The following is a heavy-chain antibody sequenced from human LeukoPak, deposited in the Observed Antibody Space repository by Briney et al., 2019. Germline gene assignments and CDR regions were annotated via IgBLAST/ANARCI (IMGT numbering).Heavy chain of an antibody. V-gene: IGHV4-34*01. CDR1: GGSFSGYY. CDR3: ATRGYSYGATNYYYYYGMDV. Sequence: PSETLSLTCAVYGGSFSGYYWSWIRQPPGKGLEWIGEINHSGSTNYNPSLKSRVTISVDTSKNQFSLKLSSVTAADTAVYYCATRGYSYGATNYYYYYGMDVWGQGTTVTVSS. CDR2: INHSGST. J-gene: IGHJ6*02. D-gene: IGHD5-18*01.